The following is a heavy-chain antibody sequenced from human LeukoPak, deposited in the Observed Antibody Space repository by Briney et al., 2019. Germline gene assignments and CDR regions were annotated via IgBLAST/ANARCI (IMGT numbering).Heavy chain of an antibody. D-gene: IGHD3-9*01. CDR3: AKVDRVLRYFAWAPPVPNAFDI. CDR2: ISGSGGST. J-gene: IGHJ3*02. CDR1: GFTFSSYA. V-gene: IGHV3-23*01. Sequence: GGSLRLSRAASGFTFSSYAMSWVRQAPGKGQEWVSAISGSGGSTYYADSVKGRFTISRDNSKNTLYLQMNSLRAEDTAVYYCAKVDRVLRYFAWAPPVPNAFDIWGQGTMVTVSS.